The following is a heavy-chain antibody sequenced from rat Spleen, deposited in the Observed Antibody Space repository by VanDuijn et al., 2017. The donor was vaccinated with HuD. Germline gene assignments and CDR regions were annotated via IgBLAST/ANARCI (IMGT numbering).Heavy chain of an antibody. CDR1: GHSITSSYR. J-gene: IGHJ2*01. V-gene: IGHV3-3*01. CDR2: INSAGST. D-gene: IGHD1-5*01. CDR3: GRGQYRYNWIDY. Sequence: EVQLQESGPGLVKPSQSLSLTCSVTGHSITSSYRWNWIRKFPGNKLEWMGYINSAGSTNYNPSLKSRISLTRDTSKNQFFLQVNAVTTEDTATYYCGRGQYRYNWIDYWGQGVMVTVSS.